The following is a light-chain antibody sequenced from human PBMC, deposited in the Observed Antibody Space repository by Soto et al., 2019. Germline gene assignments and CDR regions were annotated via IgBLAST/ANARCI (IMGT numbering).Light chain of an antibody. Sequence: STLTQPASVSESPGQSSPISCTRTSSDVGGYHYVSWYQQHPGNAPKFMIYDVSNRPSGVSNRFSGSKSGNTASLTISGFQAEDEADDFCCSYTISNTRQIVFGTGANVTV. CDR3: CSYTISNTRQIV. CDR1: SSDVGGYHY. J-gene: IGLJ1*01. V-gene: IGLV2-14*01. CDR2: DVS.